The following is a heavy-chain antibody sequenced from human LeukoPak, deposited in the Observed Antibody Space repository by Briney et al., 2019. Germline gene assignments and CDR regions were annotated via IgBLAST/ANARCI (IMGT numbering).Heavy chain of an antibody. Sequence: KTSETLSLTCTVSGGSISSGSYYWNWIRQPAGKGLEWIGRIYTSGSTNYNPSLKSRVTISVDTSKNQFSLKLSSVTAADTAVYYCARGGYCSSTSCFFDYWGQGTLVTVSS. CDR1: GGSISSGSYY. J-gene: IGHJ4*02. CDR3: ARGGYCSSTSCFFDY. CDR2: IYTSGST. V-gene: IGHV4-61*02. D-gene: IGHD2-2*01.